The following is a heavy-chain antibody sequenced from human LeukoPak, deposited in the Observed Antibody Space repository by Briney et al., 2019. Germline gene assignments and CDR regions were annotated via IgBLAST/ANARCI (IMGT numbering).Heavy chain of an antibody. CDR1: GFTFSSHG. V-gene: IGHV3-33*01. CDR3: TRIWGSYSDY. Sequence: PGGSLRLSCAASGFTFSSHGMHWVRQAPGKGLEWVATIWFDGSNKYYADSVKGRFTISRDNSKNTLYLQMNSLRAEDTAMYYCTRIWGSYSDYWGQGTLVTVSS. D-gene: IGHD3-16*01. CDR2: IWFDGSNK. J-gene: IGHJ4*02.